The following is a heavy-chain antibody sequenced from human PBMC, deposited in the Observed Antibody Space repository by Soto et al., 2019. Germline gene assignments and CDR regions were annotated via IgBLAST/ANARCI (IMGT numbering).Heavy chain of an antibody. CDR3: TTDPIYSGYQNYFDY. CDR1: GFTFSNAW. J-gene: IGHJ4*02. Sequence: PGGSLRLSCAASGFTFSNAWMNWVRQAPGKGLEWVGRIKSKTDGGTTDYAAPVKGRFTISRDDSKNTLYLQMNSLKTEDTAVYYCTTDPIYSGYQNYFDYWGQGTLVTVSS. D-gene: IGHD5-12*01. CDR2: IKSKTDGGTT. V-gene: IGHV3-15*07.